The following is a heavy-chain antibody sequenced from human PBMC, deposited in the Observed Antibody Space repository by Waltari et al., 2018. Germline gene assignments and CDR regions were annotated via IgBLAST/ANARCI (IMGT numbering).Heavy chain of an antibody. Sequence: QVQLQQWGAGLLKPSETLSLTCAVYGGSFSGYYWSWIRQPPGTGLEWIGEINHWGRTKYNPSIKGRVTISVDTSKNQFSLKLSCVTAADTAVYYCARGRYYYGSGSSFYYYYGMDVWGQGTTVTVSS. D-gene: IGHD3-10*01. J-gene: IGHJ6*02. CDR1: GGSFSGYY. CDR3: ARGRYYYGSGSSFYYYYGMDV. V-gene: IGHV4-34*01. CDR2: INHWGRT.